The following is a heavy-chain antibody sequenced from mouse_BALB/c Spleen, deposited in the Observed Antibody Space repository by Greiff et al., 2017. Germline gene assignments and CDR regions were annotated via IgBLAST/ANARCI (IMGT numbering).Heavy chain of an antibody. CDR1: GYAFTNYL. J-gene: IGHJ1*01. CDR3: ARGGLRRRYFDV. CDR2: INPGSGGT. D-gene: IGHD2-4*01. V-gene: IGHV1-54*01. Sequence: QVQLKQSGAELVRPGTSVKVSCKASGYAFTNYLIEWVKQRPGQGLEWIGVINPGSGGTNYNEKFKGKATLTADKSSSTAYMQLSSLTSDDSAVYFCARGGLRRRYFDVWGAGTTVTVSS.